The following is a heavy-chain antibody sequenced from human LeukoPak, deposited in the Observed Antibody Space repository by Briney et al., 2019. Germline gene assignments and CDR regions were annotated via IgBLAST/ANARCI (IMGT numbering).Heavy chain of an antibody. CDR3: ARDRNYYYYMDV. CDR2: IGSSGSTI. J-gene: IGHJ6*03. V-gene: IGHV3-11*01. CDR1: GFTFSDYY. Sequence: PGGSLRLSCAASGFTFSDYYMSWIRQAPGKGLEWVSYIGSSGSTIYYADSVKGRFTISRDNAKNSLCLQMNSLRAEDTAVYYCARDRNYYYYMDVWGKGTTVTVSS.